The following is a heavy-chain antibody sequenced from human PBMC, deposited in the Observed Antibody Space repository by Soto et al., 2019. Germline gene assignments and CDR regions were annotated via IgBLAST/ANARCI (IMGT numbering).Heavy chain of an antibody. CDR1: GGSISSYY. CDR3: ARGGETPDLYCSGGSCYQQIFDY. Sequence: PSETLSLTCTVSGGSISSYYWSWIRQPPGKGLEWIGYIYYSGSTNYNPSLKSRVTISVDTSKNQFSLKLSSVTAADTAVYYCARGGETPDLYCSGGSCYQQIFDYWGQGTLVTVSS. D-gene: IGHD2-15*01. CDR2: IYYSGST. J-gene: IGHJ4*02. V-gene: IGHV4-59*01.